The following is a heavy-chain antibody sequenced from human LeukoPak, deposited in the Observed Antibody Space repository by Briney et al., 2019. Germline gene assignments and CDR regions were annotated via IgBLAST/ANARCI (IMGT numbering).Heavy chain of an antibody. D-gene: IGHD6-13*01. CDR3: TRVQAGRAGLMDV. J-gene: IGHJ6*02. Sequence: GGSLRLSCAASGFTLSSYWMHWVRQAPGEGLVWVSRIDPDGSTTNYADSVKGRFTTSRDNAKNTLYLQMNSLRAEDAALYYCTRVQAGRAGLMDVWGRGTTVTVSS. V-gene: IGHV3-74*01. CDR2: IDPDGSTT. CDR1: GFTLSSYW.